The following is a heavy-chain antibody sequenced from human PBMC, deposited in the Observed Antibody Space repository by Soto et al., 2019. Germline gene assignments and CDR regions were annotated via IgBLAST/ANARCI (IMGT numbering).Heavy chain of an antibody. Sequence: SETLSLTCTVSGGSISSYYWSCIRQPPGKGLEWIGYIYYSGSTNYNPSLKSRVTISVDTSKNQFSLKLSSVTAADTAVYYCARTTGKAIVVVPAAIPDWFDPWGQGTLVTVSS. CDR1: GGSISSYY. CDR3: ARTTGKAIVVVPAAIPDWFDP. D-gene: IGHD2-2*02. J-gene: IGHJ5*02. V-gene: IGHV4-59*08. CDR2: IYYSGST.